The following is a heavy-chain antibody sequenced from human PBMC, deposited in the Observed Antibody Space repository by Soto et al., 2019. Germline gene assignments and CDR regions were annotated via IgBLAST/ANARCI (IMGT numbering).Heavy chain of an antibody. CDR1: GYPIPSYA. D-gene: IGHD2-15*01. CDR3: ATRNQYCSGLSCPYGMDV. Sequence: SVKVSCKASGYPIPSYAFNWVRQAPGQGLEWIGWISPYNGNTIYAERLQGRVAMTADTSRNTAYMELRSLRYDDTAVYFCATRNQYCSGLSCPYGMDVWGQGNTVTVYS. CDR2: ISPYNGNT. V-gene: IGHV1-18*01. J-gene: IGHJ6*02.